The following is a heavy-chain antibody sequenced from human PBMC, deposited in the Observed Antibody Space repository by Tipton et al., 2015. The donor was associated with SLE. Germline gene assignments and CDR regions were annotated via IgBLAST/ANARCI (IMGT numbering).Heavy chain of an antibody. Sequence: TLSLTCTVSGGSISRGPYYWNWIRQPAGKALEWIGRIYTSGSTYYNPSLKSRVTISVDSSKNQFSLQVSSVTAADTAVYYCARLCCIGAAGTGHFQLWGQGTLVTVSS. J-gene: IGHJ1*01. CDR1: GGSISRGPYY. V-gene: IGHV4-61*02. D-gene: IGHD6-13*01. CDR2: IYTSGST. CDR3: ARLCCIGAAGTGHFQL.